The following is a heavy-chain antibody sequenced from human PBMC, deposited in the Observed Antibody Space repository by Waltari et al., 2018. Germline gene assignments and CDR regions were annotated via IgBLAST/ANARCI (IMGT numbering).Heavy chain of an antibody. D-gene: IGHD1-26*01. V-gene: IGHV3-30*02. CDR3: IKGGTSFDW. J-gene: IGHJ4*02. Sequence: QVQVVDSGGGVVQPGWSLRLSCAASGFTFSLHDMQWVRQAPGKGLEWVAFIRNDGGNAYYADSAKGRFTISRDNSKNMVYLQMNSLRPEDTAMYFCIKGGTSFDWWGQGTLVTVSS. CDR2: IRNDGGNA. CDR1: GFTFSLHD.